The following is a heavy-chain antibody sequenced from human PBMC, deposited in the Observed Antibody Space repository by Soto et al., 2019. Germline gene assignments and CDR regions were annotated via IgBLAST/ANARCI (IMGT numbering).Heavy chain of an antibody. Sequence: QVQLQESGPGLVKPSGTLSLTCAVSGGSISSGTWWSWVRQSPGRGLEWIGEIYHSGSPNYNPSLKRRVTMSVDKSKNRFSLSLSSVTGADSALYYCARRIPAAPNWFDPWGQGTLVTVSS. CDR1: GGSISSGTW. V-gene: IGHV4-4*02. CDR3: ARRIPAAPNWFDP. CDR2: IYHSGSP. D-gene: IGHD2-2*01. J-gene: IGHJ5*02.